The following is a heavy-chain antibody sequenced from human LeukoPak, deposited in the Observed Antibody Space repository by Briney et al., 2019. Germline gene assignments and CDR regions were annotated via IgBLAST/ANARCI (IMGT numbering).Heavy chain of an antibody. V-gene: IGHV4-4*07. Sequence: ASETLSLTCTVSGGSISSYYWSWIRQPAGKGLEWIGRIYTSGSANYNPSLKSRVTISVDTSKNQFSLRLNSVTAADTAIYYCEREEYYDDSGYYFRYFDSWGQGTLVTVSS. CDR3: EREEYYDDSGYYFRYFDS. CDR1: GGSISSYY. D-gene: IGHD3-22*01. CDR2: IYTSGSA. J-gene: IGHJ4*02.